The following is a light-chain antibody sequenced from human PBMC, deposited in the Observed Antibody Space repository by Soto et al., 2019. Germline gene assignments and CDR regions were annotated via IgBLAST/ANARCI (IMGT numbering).Light chain of an antibody. CDR3: QQSYSPPPET. CDR2: AAS. V-gene: IGKV1-39*01. Sequence: DIQMTQSPSSLSASVGDRVTITCRASQSISSYLNWYQQKPGKAPKLLIYAASSLQSGVPSRFSGSGSGTDFTLTISSLQPEDFATYYCQQSYSPPPETFGQGTKVEIK. J-gene: IGKJ1*01. CDR1: QSISSY.